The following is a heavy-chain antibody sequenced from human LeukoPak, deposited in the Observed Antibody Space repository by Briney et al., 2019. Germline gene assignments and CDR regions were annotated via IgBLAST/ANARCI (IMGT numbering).Heavy chain of an antibody. CDR2: INHSEST. V-gene: IGHV4-34*01. CDR1: GGSFSGYY. D-gene: IGHD3-10*01. J-gene: IGHJ3*02. Sequence: SETLSLTCAVYGGSFSGYYWSWIRQPPGKGLEWIGEINHSESTNYNPSLKSRVTISVDTSKNQFSLKLNSVTAADTAVYYCARDRRYYGSGSYNGAFDIWGQGTMVTVSS. CDR3: ARDRRYYGSGSYNGAFDI.